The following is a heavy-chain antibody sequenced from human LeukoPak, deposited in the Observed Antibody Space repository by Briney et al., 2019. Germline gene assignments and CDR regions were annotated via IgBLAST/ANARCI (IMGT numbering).Heavy chain of an antibody. J-gene: IGHJ3*02. CDR1: GFTFSSYS. CDR2: ISSSSSYI. Sequence: GGSLRLSCAASGFTFSSYSMNWVRQAPGKGLEWVSSISSSSSYIYYADSVKGRFTISRDNAKNSLYLQMNSLRAEDTAVYYCAANVDTAMRGDAFDIWGQGTMVTVSS. D-gene: IGHD5-18*01. CDR3: AANVDTAMRGDAFDI. V-gene: IGHV3-21*01.